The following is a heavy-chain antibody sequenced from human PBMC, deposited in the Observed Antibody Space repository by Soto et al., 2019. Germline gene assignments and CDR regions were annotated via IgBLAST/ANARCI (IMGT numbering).Heavy chain of an antibody. CDR2: ISAHNGNT. J-gene: IGHJ4*02. D-gene: IGHD1-1*01. V-gene: IGHV1-18*01. CDR1: GYAFTTYG. CDR3: ARGRYGDY. Sequence: QVHLVQSGAEVKKPGASVKVSCKGSGYAFTTYGITWVRQAPGQGLEWMGWISAHNGNTNDAQKLQGKVTVTRDTYTSTAYMELRSLRSDDTGVYYCARGRYGDYWGQGALVTDSS.